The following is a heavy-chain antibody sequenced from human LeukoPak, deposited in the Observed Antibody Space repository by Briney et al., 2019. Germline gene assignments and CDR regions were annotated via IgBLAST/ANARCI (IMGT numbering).Heavy chain of an antibody. CDR3: VVINYGSGSYPMGY. Sequence: PGGSLRLSCAASGFTFSSHGMNWVRQAPGKGLEWVSGISPSGGITYYTDSVKGRFTISRDNSKNTVSLQMNSLRGEDTAVYYCVVINYGSGSYPMGYWGQGTLVTVSS. D-gene: IGHD3-10*01. CDR2: ISPSGGIT. CDR1: GFTFSSHG. J-gene: IGHJ4*02. V-gene: IGHV3-23*01.